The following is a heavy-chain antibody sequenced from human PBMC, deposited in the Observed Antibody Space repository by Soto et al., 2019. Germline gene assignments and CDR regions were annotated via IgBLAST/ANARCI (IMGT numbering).Heavy chain of an antibody. J-gene: IGHJ3*02. CDR3: ARVGGSGTVAFDI. D-gene: IGHD3-10*01. CDR1: GFTFSSYS. V-gene: IGHV3-21*01. Sequence: GGSLRLSCAASGFTFSSYSMNWVRQAPGKGLEWVSSISSSSSYIYYADSVKGRFAISRDNAENSLYLQMNSLRAEDTAVYYCARVGGSGTVAFDIWGQGTMVTVSS. CDR2: ISSSSSYI.